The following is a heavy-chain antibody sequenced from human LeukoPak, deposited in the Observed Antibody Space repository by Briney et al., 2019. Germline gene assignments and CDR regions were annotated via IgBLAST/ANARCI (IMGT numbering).Heavy chain of an antibody. V-gene: IGHV4-34*01. CDR2: INHSGTT. J-gene: IGHJ6*03. CDR3: AREQGTYYDFWSGEYYYYYMDV. D-gene: IGHD3-3*01. Sequence: PSETLSLTCAVYGGSFSGNYWSWIRQPPGKGREWNGEINHSGTTNYNPSLKSRVTTSVDTSKNQFSLKLSSVTAADTAVYYCAREQGTYYDFWSGEYYYYYMDVWGKGTTVTVSS. CDR1: GGSFSGNY.